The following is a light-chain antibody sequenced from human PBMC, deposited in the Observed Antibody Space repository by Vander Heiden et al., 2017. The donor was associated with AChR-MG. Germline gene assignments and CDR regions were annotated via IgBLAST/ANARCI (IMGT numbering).Light chain of an antibody. Sequence: NFMLTQPHSVSDSPGKTVTISFTRSSGKIASNYGQWYQQRPGSAPTTVIGEDKQRAPGVPDRFSASIDSSSTSAYLTISGLEAEDESYYYCQYYGVTFVVFGGGTKLTVL. J-gene: IGLJ2*01. CDR1: SGKIASNY. V-gene: IGLV6-57*03. CDR3: QYYGVTFVV. CDR2: EDK.